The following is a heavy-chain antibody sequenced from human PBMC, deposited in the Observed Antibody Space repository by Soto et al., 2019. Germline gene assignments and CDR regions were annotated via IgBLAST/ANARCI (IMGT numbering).Heavy chain of an antibody. J-gene: IGHJ4*02. CDR3: ARADPDASVGY. V-gene: IGHV4-59*11. Sequence: SETLSLTCTVSRVSMSSHYWTWLRQPPGKGLEWIGYISYSRSTYYNPSLKSRVTISADTSRNQCSLKLSSVAAADTATYYCARADPDASVGYWGQGTLVTV. D-gene: IGHD3-16*01. CDR1: RVSMSSHY. CDR2: ISYSRST.